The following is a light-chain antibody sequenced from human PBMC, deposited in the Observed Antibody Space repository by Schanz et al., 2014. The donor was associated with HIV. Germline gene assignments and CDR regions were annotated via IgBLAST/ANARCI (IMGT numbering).Light chain of an antibody. J-gene: IGKJ2*02. V-gene: IGKV1-5*03. CDR2: QAS. CDR1: QSIGNW. Sequence: DIQMTQSPSTLSASIGDRVTITCRASQSIGNWLAWYQQKPGKAPKVLIYQASILENGDPSTFSGGGFGTEFTLTISSLQPDDFATYDGQQYDSDSWTFGQGTKLEIQ. CDR3: QQYDSDSWT.